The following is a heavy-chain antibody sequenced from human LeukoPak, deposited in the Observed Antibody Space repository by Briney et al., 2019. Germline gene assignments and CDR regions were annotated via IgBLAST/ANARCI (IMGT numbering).Heavy chain of an antibody. D-gene: IGHD2-2*01. J-gene: IGHJ6*03. CDR1: GFTFSSYS. CDR3: ARDGGYCSSTSCYLYYYYYMDV. Sequence: GGSLRLSCAASGFTFSSYSMNWVRQAPGQGLEWLSSISSSSSYIYYADSVKGRFTISRDNAKNSLYLQMNSLRAEDTAVYYCARDGGYCSSTSCYLYYYYYMDVWGKGTTVTVSS. V-gene: IGHV3-21*01. CDR2: ISSSSSYI.